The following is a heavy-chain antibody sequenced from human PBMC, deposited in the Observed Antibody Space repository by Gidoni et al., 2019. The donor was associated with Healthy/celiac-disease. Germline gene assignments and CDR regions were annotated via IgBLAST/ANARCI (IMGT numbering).Heavy chain of an antibody. CDR3: AKGPVDTAMVHSYYFDY. D-gene: IGHD5-18*01. V-gene: IGHV3-23*01. Sequence: EVQLLESGGGLVQPGGSLRLSCAASGFTFSSYAMSWVRQAPGKGLEWVSAISGSGGSTYYADSVKGRFTISRDNSKNTLYLQMNSLRAEDTAVYYCAKGPVDTAMVHSYYFDYWGQGTLVTVSS. CDR2: ISGSGGST. CDR1: GFTFSSYA. J-gene: IGHJ4*02.